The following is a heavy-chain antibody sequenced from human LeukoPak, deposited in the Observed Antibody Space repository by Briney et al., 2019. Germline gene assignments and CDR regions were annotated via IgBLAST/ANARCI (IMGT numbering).Heavy chain of an antibody. CDR2: IKEDGSEK. J-gene: IGHJ4*02. D-gene: IGHD2-2*01. CDR1: GFTFSRYW. Sequence: GGSLRLSCAASGFTFSRYWMRWVRQAPGKGLEWVANIKEDGSEKNYVDSVKGRFTISRDNAKNSLYLQMNRLRAEDTAVYYCARLVVPAAIEGIFDYWGQGTLVTVSS. V-gene: IGHV3-7*01. CDR3: ARLVVPAAIEGIFDY.